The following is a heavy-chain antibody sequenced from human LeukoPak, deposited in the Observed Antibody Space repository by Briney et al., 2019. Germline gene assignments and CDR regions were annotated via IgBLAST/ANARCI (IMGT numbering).Heavy chain of an antibody. D-gene: IGHD6-19*01. CDR3: AGDGGGSGWYSHVDY. V-gene: IGHV3-30-3*01. J-gene: IGHJ4*02. CDR2: ISYDGSNK. CDR1: GFTFSSYA. Sequence: GRSLRLSCAASGFTFSSYAMHWVRQAPGKGLEWVAVISYDGSNKYYADSVKGRFTISRDNSKNMVYLQMNSLRTEDTAVYYCAGDGGGSGWYSHVDYWGQGTLVTVSS.